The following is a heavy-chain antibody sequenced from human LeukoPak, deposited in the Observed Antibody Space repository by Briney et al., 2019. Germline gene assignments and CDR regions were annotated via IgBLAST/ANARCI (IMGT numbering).Heavy chain of an antibody. J-gene: IGHJ5*02. CDR3: AADFDGSGSYLAS. Sequence: SVKVSCKASGFTFTSSAVQWVRQARGQRLEWIGWIVVGSGSTNYAQKFQERVTITRDMSTSTAYMELSSLRSEDTAVYYCAADFDGSGSYLASWGQGTLVTVSS. CDR2: IVVGSGST. CDR1: GFTFTSSA. V-gene: IGHV1-58*01. D-gene: IGHD3-10*01.